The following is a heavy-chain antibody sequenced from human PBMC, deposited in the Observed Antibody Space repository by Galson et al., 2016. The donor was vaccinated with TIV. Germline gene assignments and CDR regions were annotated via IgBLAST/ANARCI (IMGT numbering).Heavy chain of an antibody. J-gene: IGHJ4*02. Sequence: SLRLSCAASGFTFNTYSMDWVRQAPGKGLEWISHISATGSTIYHADSVKGRFTISRDNAKNSLYLQMSSLRAEDTAVYYCAILNYGDYGSFEFWGQGTLVTVSS. V-gene: IGHV3-48*04. CDR1: GFTFNTYS. CDR3: AILNYGDYGSFEF. CDR2: ISATGSTI. D-gene: IGHD4-17*01.